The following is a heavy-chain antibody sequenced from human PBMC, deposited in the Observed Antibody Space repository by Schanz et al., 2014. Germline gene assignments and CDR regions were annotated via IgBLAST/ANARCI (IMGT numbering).Heavy chain of an antibody. CDR3: VRDTDYHFDY. CDR1: GFTFSGYW. D-gene: IGHD4-17*01. CDR2: IKLDGSEK. V-gene: IGHV3-7*01. J-gene: IGHJ4*02. Sequence: EVQLVESGGGLVQPGGSLRLSCAASGFTFSGYWMSWVRQAPGEGLVWVANIKLDGSEKSYVDSVKFRFTISRDNVKTSLYLQMNSLTAEDTAVYYCVRDTDYHFDYWGQGTLVTVSS.